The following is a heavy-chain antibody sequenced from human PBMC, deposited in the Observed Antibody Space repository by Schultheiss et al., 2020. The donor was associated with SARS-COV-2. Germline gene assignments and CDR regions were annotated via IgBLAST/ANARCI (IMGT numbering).Heavy chain of an antibody. J-gene: IGHJ6*02. CDR3: ARDGPLIAVAGTWDYYGMDV. CDR2: ISWNSGSI. V-gene: IGHV3-9*01. CDR1: GFTFDDYA. Sequence: GGSLRLSCAASGFTFDDYAMHWVRQAPGKGLEWVSGISWNSGSIGYADSVKGRFTISRDNAKNSLYLQMNSLRAEDTAVYYCARDGPLIAVAGTWDYYGMDVWGQGTTVTVSS. D-gene: IGHD6-19*01.